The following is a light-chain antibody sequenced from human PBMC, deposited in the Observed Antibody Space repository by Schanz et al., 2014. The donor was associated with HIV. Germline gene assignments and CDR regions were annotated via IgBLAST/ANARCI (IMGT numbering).Light chain of an antibody. J-gene: IGLJ3*02. CDR2: LNSDGSH. Sequence: QLVLTQSPSASASLGASVKLTCTLSSGHSSYAIAWHQQQPEKGPRYLMKLNSDGSHTKGDGIPDRFSGSSSGAERYLTISSLQSEDEAEYYCQTWDTGTWVFGGGTKLNVL. CDR1: SGHSSYA. CDR3: QTWDTGTWV. V-gene: IGLV4-69*01.